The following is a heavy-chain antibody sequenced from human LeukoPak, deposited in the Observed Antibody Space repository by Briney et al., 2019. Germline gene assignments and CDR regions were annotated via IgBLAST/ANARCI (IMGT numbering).Heavy chain of an antibody. V-gene: IGHV1-2*02. J-gene: IGHJ6*03. D-gene: IGHD3-22*01. CDR1: GYTFTGYY. CDR3: ARAIAVVRISYYYYLDV. Sequence: VASVKVSCKASGYTFTGYYMHWVRQAPGQGLEWMGWINPNSGGTNYAQKFQGRVTMTRDTSISTAYMELSRLRSDDTAVYYCARAIAVVRISYYYYLDVWGKGTTVTVSS. CDR2: INPNSGGT.